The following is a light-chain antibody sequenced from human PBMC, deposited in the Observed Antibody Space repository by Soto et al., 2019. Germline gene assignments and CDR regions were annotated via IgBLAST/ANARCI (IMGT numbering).Light chain of an antibody. Sequence: QSALTQPASVSGSPGQSITISGTGTSSDVGGYNYVSWYQQHPGKAPKLMIYDVSNRPSGVSNRFSGSKSGNTASLTISGLQAEDEADYYCSSYTSSSTLEVFGTGTKLTV. V-gene: IGLV2-14*01. CDR3: SSYTSSSTLEV. CDR2: DVS. J-gene: IGLJ1*01. CDR1: SSDVGGYNY.